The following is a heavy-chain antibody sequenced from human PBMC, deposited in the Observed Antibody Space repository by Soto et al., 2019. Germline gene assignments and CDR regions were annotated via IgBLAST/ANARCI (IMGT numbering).Heavy chain of an antibody. CDR1: GFTFSSYA. V-gene: IGHV3-23*01. D-gene: IGHD3-16*02. J-gene: IGHJ6*02. CDR3: AKDQQGVIRGYYYYGMDV. CDR2: ISGSGGST. Sequence: EVQLLESGGGLVQPGGSLRLSCAASGFTFSSYAMSWVRQAPGKGLEWVSAISGSGGSTYYADSVKGRFTISRDNSKDTLYLQMNSVRAEDTAVYYCAKDQQGVIRGYYYYGMDVWGQGTTVTVSS.